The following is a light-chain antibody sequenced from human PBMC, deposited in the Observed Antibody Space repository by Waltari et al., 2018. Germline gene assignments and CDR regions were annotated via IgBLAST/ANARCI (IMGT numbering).Light chain of an antibody. CDR1: SSNIGSNA. CDR3: AAWDDSLKVVL. Sequence: QSMLTQPPSASGSPGQRVSISCSGGSSNIGSNALNWYKQLPGTAPKLLMYSHVKRAAGVPDLFSGSRSGTSGSLAISGLQSEDEADYYCAAWDDSLKVVLFGGGTKLTVL. V-gene: IGLV1-44*01. J-gene: IGLJ2*01. CDR2: SHV.